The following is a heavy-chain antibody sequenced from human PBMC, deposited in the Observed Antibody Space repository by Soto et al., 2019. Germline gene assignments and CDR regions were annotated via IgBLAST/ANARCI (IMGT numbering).Heavy chain of an antibody. V-gene: IGHV1-69*06. D-gene: IGHD6-25*01. CDR1: GGTFGSHS. Sequence: QEDLVQSGAEVKKPGSSVNVSCKASGGTFGSHSITWVRQAPGQRLEWMGEIIPLLRTVNYAQKFQGRVTITGDRSTSTVYMALSSLRSDDTAVYYCARDPVDLFGYMDVWGQGTTVTVSS. CDR3: ARDPVDLFGYMDV. J-gene: IGHJ6*02. CDR2: IIPLLRTV.